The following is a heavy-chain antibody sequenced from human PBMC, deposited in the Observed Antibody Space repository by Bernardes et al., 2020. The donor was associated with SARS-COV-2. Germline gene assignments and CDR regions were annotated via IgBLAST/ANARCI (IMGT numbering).Heavy chain of an antibody. CDR3: ARGRVAVAGTGPFDT. D-gene: IGHD6-19*01. J-gene: IGHJ3*02. V-gene: IGHV4-39*01. CDR1: GGSISSTSFY. Sequence: SETLSLTCTVSGGSISSTSFYWGCIRQPPGKGLEWIANIYNSGNTYYNPSLKSRVTISVDTSKNQFSLKLTSVTATDTALYYCARGRVAVAGTGPFDTWGQGTMVTVSS. CDR2: IYNSGNT.